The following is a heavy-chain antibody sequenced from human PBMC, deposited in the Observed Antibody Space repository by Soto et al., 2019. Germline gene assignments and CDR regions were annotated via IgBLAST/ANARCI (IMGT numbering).Heavy chain of an antibody. J-gene: IGHJ5*02. CDR1: GGSFNSFS. CDR2: IIPMSGRP. V-gene: IGHV1-69*06. Sequence: QVQLVQSGAEVKTPGSSVKVSCKASGGSFNSFSIDWVRQAPGQGLEWMGGIIPMSGRPNYAQRFQGRVTFSADKSTNAVYMEVNRRTYEDTAVYYCTRRGRESANWFDPWGQGTLVTVSS. CDR3: TRRGRESANWFDP.